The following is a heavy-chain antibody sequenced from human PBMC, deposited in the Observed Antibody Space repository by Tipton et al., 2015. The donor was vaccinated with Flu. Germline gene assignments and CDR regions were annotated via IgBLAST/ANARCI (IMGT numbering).Heavy chain of an antibody. V-gene: IGHV3-9*01. CDR1: GFTFDDYA. J-gene: IGHJ4*02. Sequence: SLRLSCAASGFTFDDYAMHWVRQAPGKGLEWVSGISWNSGSIGYADSVKGRFTISRDNAKNSLYPQMNSLRAEDTALYYCAKGSLLRYFDWLLLDWGQGTLVTVSS. CDR2: ISWNSGSI. D-gene: IGHD3-9*01. CDR3: AKGSLLRYFDWLLLD.